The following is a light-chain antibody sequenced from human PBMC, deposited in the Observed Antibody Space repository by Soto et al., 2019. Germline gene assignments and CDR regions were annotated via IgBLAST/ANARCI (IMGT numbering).Light chain of an antibody. Sequence: IQLTQSPSSLSASVGDRVTITCRASQGISSYLAWYQQKPGKAPKLLIYAASTLQSGVPSRFSVSGSGTDFTLTISSLQPEDFATYYCQQLNSYPRLTFGGGTKVDIK. V-gene: IGKV1-9*01. CDR1: QGISSY. CDR2: AAS. CDR3: QQLNSYPRLT. J-gene: IGKJ4*01.